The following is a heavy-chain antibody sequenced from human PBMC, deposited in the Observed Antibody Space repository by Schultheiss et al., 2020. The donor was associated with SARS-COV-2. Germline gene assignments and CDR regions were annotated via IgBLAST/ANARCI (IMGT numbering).Heavy chain of an antibody. Sequence: GGSLRLSCAASGFTFSSYAMSWVRQAPGKGLEYVSAISSNGGSTYYANSVKGRFTISRDNAKNSLYLQMNSLRAEDTAVYYCARDFDYGDRYYFDYWGQGTLVTVSS. J-gene: IGHJ4*02. CDR3: ARDFDYGDRYYFDY. CDR1: GFTFSSYA. D-gene: IGHD4-17*01. V-gene: IGHV3-64*01. CDR2: ISSNGGST.